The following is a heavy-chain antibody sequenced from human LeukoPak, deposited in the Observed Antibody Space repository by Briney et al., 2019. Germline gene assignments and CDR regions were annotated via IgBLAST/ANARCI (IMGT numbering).Heavy chain of an antibody. CDR2: IIDTGST. CDR3: ARGLASGYPPIPFDY. V-gene: IGHV4-34*12. D-gene: IGHD3-3*01. Sequence: SETLSLTCAVYGGSFSGYYWSWIRQPPGKGLEWSGEIIDTGSTKYNSSLKSRVTISVDTSKNEFSLNLTSVTAADTAIYYCARGLASGYPPIPFDYWGQGTLVTVSS. CDR1: GGSFSGYY. J-gene: IGHJ4*02.